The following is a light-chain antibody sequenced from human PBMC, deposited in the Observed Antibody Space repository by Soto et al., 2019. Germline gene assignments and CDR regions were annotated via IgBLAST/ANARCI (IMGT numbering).Light chain of an antibody. CDR3: QQSYSTPIT. Sequence: DIEMTQSPSSLSASVGDIVTITCLASQSISSYLNWYQQKPGKAPKLLIYAASSLQSGVPSRFSGSGSGTDFTLTISSLQPEDFATYYCQQSYSTPITSGQGTLLEIK. V-gene: IGKV1-39*01. CDR2: AAS. CDR1: QSISSY. J-gene: IGKJ5*01.